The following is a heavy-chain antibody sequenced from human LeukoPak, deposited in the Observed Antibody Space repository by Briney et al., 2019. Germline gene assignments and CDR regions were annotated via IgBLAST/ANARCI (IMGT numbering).Heavy chain of an antibody. V-gene: IGHV5-51*01. Sequence: PGESLKISCKGSGYSFTSYWIGWVRQMPGKGLEWMGIIYPGDSDTRYSPSFQGQVTISADKSTSTAYLQWSSLKASDTAMYHCARHSHVDTAMVTIYWGQGTLVTVSS. CDR1: GYSFTSYW. CDR3: ARHSHVDTAMVTIY. J-gene: IGHJ4*02. CDR2: IYPGDSDT. D-gene: IGHD5-18*01.